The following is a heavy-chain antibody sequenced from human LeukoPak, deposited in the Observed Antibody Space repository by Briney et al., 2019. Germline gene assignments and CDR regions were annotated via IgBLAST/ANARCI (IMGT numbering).Heavy chain of an antibody. CDR3: ARGRRPFRYCSSTSCHNMDV. CDR1: GYTFTGYY. J-gene: IGHJ6*03. V-gene: IGHV1-2*02. CDR2: INPNSGGT. D-gene: IGHD2-2*01. Sequence: ASVKVSCKDSGYTFTGYYMHWVRQAPGQGLEWMGWINPNSGGTNYAQKFQGRVTMTRDTSISTAYMELSRLRSDDTAVYYCARGRRPFRYCSSTSCHNMDVWGKGTTVTVSS.